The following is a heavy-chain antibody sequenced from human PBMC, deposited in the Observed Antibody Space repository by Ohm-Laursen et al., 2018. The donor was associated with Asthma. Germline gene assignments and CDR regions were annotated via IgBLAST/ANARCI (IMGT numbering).Heavy chain of an antibody. CDR1: GFTFSSYG. CDR2: ISYDGSNK. CDR3: AKDGGDIVVVVDLHY. D-gene: IGHD2-15*01. J-gene: IGHJ4*02. Sequence: SLRLSCAASGFTFSSYGMHWVRQAPGKGLEWVAVISYDGSNKYYADSVKGRFTISRDNSKNTLYLQMNSLRAEDTAVYYCAKDGGDIVVVVDLHYWGQGTLVTVSS. V-gene: IGHV3-30*18.